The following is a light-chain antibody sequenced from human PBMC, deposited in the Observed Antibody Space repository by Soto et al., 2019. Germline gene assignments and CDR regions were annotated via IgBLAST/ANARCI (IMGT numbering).Light chain of an antibody. J-gene: IGLJ1*01. CDR2: GNS. V-gene: IGLV1-40*01. Sequence: QSALTQPPSVSGAPGQRVTISCTGSSSNIGAGYDVHWYQQLPGTAPKLLIYGNSNRPSGVPDRFSGSKSGTSASLAITGLRAEDEADYDCQSYGSSLSGYVFGTGTKVTVL. CDR1: SSNIGAGYD. CDR3: QSYGSSLSGYV.